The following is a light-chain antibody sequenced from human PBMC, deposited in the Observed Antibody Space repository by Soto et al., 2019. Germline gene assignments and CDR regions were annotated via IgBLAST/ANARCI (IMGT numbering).Light chain of an antibody. CDR2: EVR. CDR1: SSDVGSYNR. Sequence: QSALTQPAPVSGSPGQSITISCTGTSSDVGSYNRVSWYQQPPGTAPKLIIYEVRNRPSGVSNRFSGSKSGNTAYLTISGLQAEDEADYFCNSYTTSSTYVFGTGTKVTVL. J-gene: IGLJ1*01. V-gene: IGLV2-14*01. CDR3: NSYTTSSTYV.